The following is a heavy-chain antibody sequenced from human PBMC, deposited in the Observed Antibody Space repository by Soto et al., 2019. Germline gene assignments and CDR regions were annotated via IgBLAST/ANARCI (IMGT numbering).Heavy chain of an antibody. D-gene: IGHD4-17*01. CDR1: GGSISSGGYY. J-gene: IGHJ4*02. Sequence: QVQLQESGPGLVKPSQTLSLTCTVSGGSISSGGYYWSWIRQHPGKGLGWIGYIYYSGSTYYNPSLKSRVTIPVDTSKNQFSLKLSSVTAADTAVYYCARSPEATVTAFDYWGQGTLVTVSS. CDR3: ARSPEATVTAFDY. V-gene: IGHV4-31*03. CDR2: IYYSGST.